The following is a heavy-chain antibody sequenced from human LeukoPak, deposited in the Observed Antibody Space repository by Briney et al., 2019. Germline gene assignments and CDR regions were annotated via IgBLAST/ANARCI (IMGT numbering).Heavy chain of an antibody. CDR3: VTLGLASPSDY. J-gene: IGHJ4*02. V-gene: IGHV3-64D*06. CDR2: ISSNGGST. Sequence: GRSLRLSCSASGFTLSTYATHWVRHAPGKGLEYVSAISSNGGSTYYADSVRGRFTISRDNSKKTLYLQMSSLRTEDTAVYYCVTLGLASPSDYWGQGTLVTVSS. D-gene: IGHD3/OR15-3a*01. CDR1: GFTLSTYA.